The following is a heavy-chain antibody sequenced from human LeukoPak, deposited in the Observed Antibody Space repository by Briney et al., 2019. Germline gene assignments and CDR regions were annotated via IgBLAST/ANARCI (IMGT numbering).Heavy chain of an antibody. J-gene: IGHJ6*04. CDR1: GGSFSGYY. V-gene: IGHV4-34*01. CDR2: INHGEST. CDR3: ARYTSVVPAAEVDV. D-gene: IGHD2-2*01. Sequence: SETLSLTCAVSGGSFSGYYWYWIRQPPGKGLEWIGEINHGESTNYNPSLKSRATLSVDTSKNQFSLKLSSVTAADTAVYYCARYTSVVPAAEVDVWGKGTTVTVSS.